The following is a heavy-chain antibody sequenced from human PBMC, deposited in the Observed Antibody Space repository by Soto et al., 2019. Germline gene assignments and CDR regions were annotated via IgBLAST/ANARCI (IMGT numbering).Heavy chain of an antibody. V-gene: IGHV4-4*07. CDR2: TYTGGRN. CDR1: AGSLSSFY. J-gene: IGHJ4*02. Sequence: SETLSLTCTVSAGSLSSFYCSCIRQPAGKGLEWIGRTYTGGRNNYNPSLKSRVTMSVDTSKKQFSLRLGSVTAADTAMYSCARGSSRWDYWGRGTLVTVSS. CDR3: ARGSSRWDY. D-gene: IGHD6-13*01.